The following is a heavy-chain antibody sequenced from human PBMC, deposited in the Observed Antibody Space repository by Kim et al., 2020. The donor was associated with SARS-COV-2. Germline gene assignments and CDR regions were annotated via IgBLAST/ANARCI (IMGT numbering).Heavy chain of an antibody. CDR2: IYPGDSDT. J-gene: IGHJ4*02. CDR1: GYSFTSYW. Sequence: GESLKISCKGSGYSFTSYWIGWVRQMPGKGLEWMGIIYPGDSDTRYSPSFQGQVTISADKSISTAYLQWSSLKASDTAMYYCASSQWLRGRPFDYWGQGTLVTVSS. CDR3: ASSQWLRGRPFDY. V-gene: IGHV5-51*01. D-gene: IGHD6-19*01.